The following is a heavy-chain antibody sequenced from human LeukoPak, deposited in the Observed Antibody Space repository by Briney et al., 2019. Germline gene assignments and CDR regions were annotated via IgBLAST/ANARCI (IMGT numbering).Heavy chain of an antibody. V-gene: IGHV1-2*02. Sequence: ASVKVSFKASGYTFTGYYMHWVRQPPGQGLEWMGWTNPNSGGTNYAQKFQGRVTMTRDTSISTAYMDLSRLRSDDTAVYYCARGEFGKISPVYNWFDPWGQGTLVTVSS. CDR2: TNPNSGGT. CDR1: GYTFTGYY. D-gene: IGHD3-10*01. J-gene: IGHJ5*02. CDR3: ARGEFGKISPVYNWFDP.